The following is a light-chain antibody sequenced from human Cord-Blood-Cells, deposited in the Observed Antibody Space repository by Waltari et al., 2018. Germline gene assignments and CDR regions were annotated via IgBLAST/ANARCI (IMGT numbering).Light chain of an antibody. V-gene: IGLV2-14*01. Sequence: QSALTHPASVSGSPGQSITISCTGTSSAVGGYNYVAWYQQHPGKAPNLRLYDVSNRPSGVSNRFSGSKSGNTASLTISGLQAEDEADYYCSSYTSSSTLVFGTGTKVTVL. CDR3: SSYTSSSTLV. CDR1: SSAVGGYNY. J-gene: IGLJ1*01. CDR2: DVS.